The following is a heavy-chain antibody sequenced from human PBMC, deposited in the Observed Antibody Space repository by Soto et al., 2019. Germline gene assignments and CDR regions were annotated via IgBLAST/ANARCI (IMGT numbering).Heavy chain of an antibody. CDR2: IYTSGST. CDR3: AREGSTSSDYYYYYGMDV. D-gene: IGHD2-2*01. CDR1: GGSISSYY. J-gene: IGHJ6*02. Sequence: PSETLSLTCTVSGGSISSYYWSWIRQPAGKGLEWIGRIYTSGSTNYNPSLKSRVTMSVDTSKNQFSLKLSSVTAADTAVYYCAREGSTSSDYYYYYGMDVWGQGTTVNVS. V-gene: IGHV4-4*07.